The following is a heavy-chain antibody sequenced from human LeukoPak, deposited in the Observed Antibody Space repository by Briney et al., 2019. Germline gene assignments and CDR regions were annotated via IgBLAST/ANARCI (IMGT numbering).Heavy chain of an antibody. D-gene: IGHD2-2*01. V-gene: IGHV3-48*02. Sequence: GGSLRLSCAASGFNFSSNSMNWVRQAPGKGLEWVSYISSSSSSIYYADSVKGRFTISRDNAKNSLYLQMNSLRDEDTALYYCARAGGYQLLFSDYWGQGTLVIVSS. CDR2: ISSSSSSI. CDR3: ARAGGYQLLFSDY. J-gene: IGHJ4*02. CDR1: GFNFSSNS.